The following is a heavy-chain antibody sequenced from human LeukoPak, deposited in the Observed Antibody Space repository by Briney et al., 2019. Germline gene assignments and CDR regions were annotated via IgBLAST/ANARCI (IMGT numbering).Heavy chain of an antibody. D-gene: IGHD3-3*02. Sequence: GGTLRLSCAASGFTFSNYWMHWVRQAPGKGRVWVSRIKSDESSTDYADSVKGRFTISRDNAKNTLFLQMNSLRADDTAIYFCTGHSARGMDVWGQGTTVTVSS. CDR2: IKSDESST. CDR3: TGHSARGMDV. J-gene: IGHJ6*02. V-gene: IGHV3-74*01. CDR1: GFTFSNYW.